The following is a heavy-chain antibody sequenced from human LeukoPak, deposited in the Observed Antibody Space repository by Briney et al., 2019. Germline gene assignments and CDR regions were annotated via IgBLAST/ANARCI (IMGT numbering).Heavy chain of an antibody. CDR1: GYTFTSYG. Sequence: ASVKVSCKASGYTFTSYGISWVRQAPGQGLEWMGWISAYKGNTNYAQKLQGRVTMTTDTSTSTAYMELRSLRSDDTAVYYCARVPYTDYYDSSGFFFDPWGQGTLVTVSS. CDR3: ARVPYTDYYDSSGFFFDP. CDR2: ISAYKGNT. J-gene: IGHJ5*02. D-gene: IGHD3-22*01. V-gene: IGHV1-18*01.